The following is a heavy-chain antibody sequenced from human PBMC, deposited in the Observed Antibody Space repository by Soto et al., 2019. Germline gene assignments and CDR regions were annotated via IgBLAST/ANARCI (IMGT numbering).Heavy chain of an antibody. CDR3: ARDELRFSWAYGMDV. Sequence: QVQLVESGGGVVQPGRSLRLSCAASGFTFSSYAMLWVRQAPGKGLEWVAVISYDGSNKYYADSVKGRFTISRDNSKNTLYMQINSLRAEDTAVYYCARDELRFSWAYGMDVWGQGTTVTVSS. D-gene: IGHD3-3*01. V-gene: IGHV3-30-3*01. CDR2: ISYDGSNK. CDR1: GFTFSSYA. J-gene: IGHJ6*02.